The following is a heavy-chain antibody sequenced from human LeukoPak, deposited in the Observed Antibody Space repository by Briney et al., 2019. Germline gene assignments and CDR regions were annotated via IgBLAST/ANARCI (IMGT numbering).Heavy chain of an antibody. V-gene: IGHV1-24*01. D-gene: IGHD3-22*01. CDR3: VTVDYDSSDHQPTSLDY. J-gene: IGHJ4*02. CDR1: GYTLTELS. Sequence: ASVKVSCKVSGYTLTELSTHWVRQAPGKGLEWMGGFDPEDGETIYAQKFQGRVTMTEDTSTDTAYMELSSLSSEDMAVYYCVTVDYDSSDHQPTSLDYWGQGTLVTVSS. CDR2: FDPEDGET.